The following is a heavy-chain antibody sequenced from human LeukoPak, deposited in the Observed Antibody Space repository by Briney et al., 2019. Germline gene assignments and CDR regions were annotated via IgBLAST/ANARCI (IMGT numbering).Heavy chain of an antibody. V-gene: IGHV3-48*04. Sequence: GGSLRLSCAASGFTFGSYSMNWVRQAPGKGLEWISYISSSTIYYADSVKGRFTISRDNAKNSLYLQMNSLRAEDTAVYYCARDPNYYDSSGLYFDLWGRGTLVTVSS. D-gene: IGHD3-22*01. CDR1: GFTFGSYS. J-gene: IGHJ2*01. CDR2: ISSSTI. CDR3: ARDPNYYDSSGLYFDL.